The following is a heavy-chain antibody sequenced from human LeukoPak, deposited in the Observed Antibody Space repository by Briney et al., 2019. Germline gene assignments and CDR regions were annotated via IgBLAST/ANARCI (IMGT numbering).Heavy chain of an antibody. CDR2: VRYDESTK. D-gene: IGHD2-15*01. Sequence: GGSLRLSCIMSGFTFSTYGMHWVRQAPGKGLEWVAFVRYDESTKFYADSVKGRFTISRDNSKTTLYLQMNSLRAEDTAVYYCAKPPRVGNWFDPWGQGALVTVSS. J-gene: IGHJ5*02. V-gene: IGHV3-30*02. CDR1: GFTFSTYG. CDR3: AKPPRVGNWFDP.